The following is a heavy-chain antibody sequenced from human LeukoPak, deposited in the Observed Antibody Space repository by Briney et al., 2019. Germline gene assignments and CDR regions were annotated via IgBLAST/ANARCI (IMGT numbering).Heavy chain of an antibody. D-gene: IGHD5-18*01. CDR1: GGTFSSYA. J-gene: IGHJ4*02. CDR2: IIPILGTA. CDR3: ARGGLLYSYGYDY. Sequence: SVKVSCKASGGTFSSYAISWVRQAPGQGLEWMGRIIPILGTANYAQKFQGRVTITTDESTSTAYMELSSLRSEDTAVYYCARGGLLYSYGYDYWGQGTLVTVSS. V-gene: IGHV1-69*11.